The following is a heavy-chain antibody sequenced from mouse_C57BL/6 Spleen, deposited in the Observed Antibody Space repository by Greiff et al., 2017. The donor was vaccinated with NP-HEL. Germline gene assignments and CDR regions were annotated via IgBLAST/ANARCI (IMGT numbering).Heavy chain of an antibody. CDR3: ARMGRGFAY. V-gene: IGHV1-22*01. D-gene: IGHD2-3*01. Sequence: EVKLMESGPELVKPGASVKMSCKASGYTFTDYNMHWVKQSHGKSLEWIGYINPNNGGTSYNQKFKGKATLTVNKSSSTAYMELRSLTSEDSAVYYCARMGRGFAYWGQGTLVTVSA. J-gene: IGHJ3*01. CDR2: INPNNGGT. CDR1: GYTFTDYN.